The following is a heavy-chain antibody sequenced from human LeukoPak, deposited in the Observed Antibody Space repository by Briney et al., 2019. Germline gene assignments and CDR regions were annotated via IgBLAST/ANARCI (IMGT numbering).Heavy chain of an antibody. CDR1: GGSISSGGYS. CDR2: IYYSEST. V-gene: IGHV4-30-4*07. Sequence: SQTLSLTCAVSGGSISSGGYSWSWIRQPPGKGLEWIGYIYYSESTQYNPSLKSRVTISLDTSKNQFSLKLSSVTAADTAVYYCARLGYSYGAFDYWGPGTLVTVSS. D-gene: IGHD5-18*01. J-gene: IGHJ4*02. CDR3: ARLGYSYGAFDY.